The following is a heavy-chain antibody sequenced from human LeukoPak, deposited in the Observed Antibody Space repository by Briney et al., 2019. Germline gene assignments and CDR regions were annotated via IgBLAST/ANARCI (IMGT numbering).Heavy chain of an antibody. J-gene: IGHJ4*02. V-gene: IGHV3-23*01. Sequence: PGGSLRLSCAASGFTFSSYAMSWVRQAPGKGLEWVSAISGSGGSTYYADSVKGRFTISRDNAKKSLYLQMNSLRAEDTAVYFCARDKGLSREAYLDYWGQGTLVTVSS. CDR2: ISGSGGST. CDR1: GFTFSSYA. CDR3: ARDKGLSREAYLDY. D-gene: IGHD1-26*01.